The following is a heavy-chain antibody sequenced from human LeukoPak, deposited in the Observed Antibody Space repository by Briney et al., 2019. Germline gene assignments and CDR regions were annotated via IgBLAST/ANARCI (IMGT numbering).Heavy chain of an antibody. V-gene: IGHV1-69*01. Sequence: GSSVKVSCKVSGGTFSSYAISWVRQAPGQGLEWMGGIIPIFGTANYAQKFQGRVTITADESTSTAYMELSSLRSEDTAVYYCARAPPMAAAGTYFDYWGQGTLVTVSS. CDR1: GGTFSSYA. CDR2: IIPIFGTA. J-gene: IGHJ4*02. D-gene: IGHD6-13*01. CDR3: ARAPPMAAAGTYFDY.